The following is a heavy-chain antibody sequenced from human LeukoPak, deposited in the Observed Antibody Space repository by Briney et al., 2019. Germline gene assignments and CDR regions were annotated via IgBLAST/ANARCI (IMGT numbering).Heavy chain of an antibody. CDR2: IIPFLGSA. CDR1: GGTFNTFA. V-gene: IGHV1-69*05. D-gene: IGHD5-12*01. J-gene: IGHJ4*02. Sequence: SVKVSCKASGGTFNTFAISWVRQAPGQGLEWMGGIIPFLGSANYAQKFQDRFTITTDESTTTAYMVLNNLTSEDTAVYYCARPDYSGFDWGFDFWGQGTLVTVSS. CDR3: ARPDYSGFDWGFDF.